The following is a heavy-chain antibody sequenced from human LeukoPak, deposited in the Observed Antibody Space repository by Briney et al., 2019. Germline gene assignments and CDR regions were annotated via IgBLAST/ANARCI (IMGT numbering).Heavy chain of an antibody. CDR3: ATSFIAAGRGHFDY. Sequence: ASVKVSCKASGYTFTSYGISWVRQAPGKGLEWMGGFDPEDGETIFAQKFQGRVTMTEDTSTDTSYMELSSLRSEDTAVYYCATSFIAAGRGHFDYWGQGTLVTVSS. CDR2: FDPEDGET. J-gene: IGHJ4*02. V-gene: IGHV1-24*01. CDR1: GYTFTSYG. D-gene: IGHD6-13*01.